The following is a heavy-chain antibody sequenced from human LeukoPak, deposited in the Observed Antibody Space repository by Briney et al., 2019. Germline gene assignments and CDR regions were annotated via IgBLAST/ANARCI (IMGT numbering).Heavy chain of an antibody. J-gene: IGHJ4*02. Sequence: SETLSLTCTVSGGSISSYYWSWIRQPPGKGLEWIGYIYYSGSTNYNPSLKSRVTISVDTSKNQFSLKLSSVTAADTAVYYCARDLGKGYCSGGSCPHVWGQGTLVTVSS. CDR3: ARDLGKGYCSGGSCPHV. CDR1: GGSISSYY. D-gene: IGHD2-15*01. CDR2: IYYSGST. V-gene: IGHV4-59*01.